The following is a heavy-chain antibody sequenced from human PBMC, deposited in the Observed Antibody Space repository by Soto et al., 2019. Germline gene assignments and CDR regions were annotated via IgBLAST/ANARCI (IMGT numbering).Heavy chain of an antibody. D-gene: IGHD1-26*01. CDR3: ARATTKDGT. Sequence: QVQLLQSGAEVKKPGSSVNISCKASGGTFSSLGLSWVRQAPGQGLEWMGGIIPIFGTTNHARKFQGRLTITADKGRSTAYMELTNLTSEDTAVYYCARATTKDGTWGQGTLVTVSS. CDR2: IIPIFGTT. CDR1: GGTFSSLG. V-gene: IGHV1-69*06. J-gene: IGHJ5*02.